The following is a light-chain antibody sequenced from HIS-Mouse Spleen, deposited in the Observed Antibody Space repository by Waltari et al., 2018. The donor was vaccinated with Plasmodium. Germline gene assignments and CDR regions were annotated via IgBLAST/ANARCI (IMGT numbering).Light chain of an antibody. CDR2: KAS. CDR1: QRISSW. Sequence: DIQMTQSPSTLSASVGDRVTITCRASQRISSWLAWYQQKPGKAPKLLIYKASSLESGVPSRFSGSGSGTEFTLTISSLQPDDFATYYCQQYNSYWTFGQGTKVETK. J-gene: IGKJ1*01. V-gene: IGKV1-5*03. CDR3: QQYNSYWT.